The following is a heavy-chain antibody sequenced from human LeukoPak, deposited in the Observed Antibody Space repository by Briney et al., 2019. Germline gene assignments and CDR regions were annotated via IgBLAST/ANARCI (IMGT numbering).Heavy chain of an antibody. J-gene: IGHJ4*02. CDR2: IYYSGST. D-gene: IGHD3-10*02. CDR3: ARQSGIYYVIDY. V-gene: IGHV4-31*03. CDR1: GGSISSGGYY. Sequence: PSETLSLTCTVSGGSISSGGYYWSWIRQHPGKGLEWIGYIYYSGSTYYNPSLKSRVTISVDTSKNQFSLKLSSVTAADTAVYHCARQSGIYYVIDYWGQGTLVTVSS.